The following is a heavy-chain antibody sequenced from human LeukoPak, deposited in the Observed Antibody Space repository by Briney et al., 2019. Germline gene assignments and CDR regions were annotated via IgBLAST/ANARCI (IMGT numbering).Heavy chain of an antibody. CDR3: VRDYYYYMDV. CDR2: ISYSSSTI. V-gene: IGHV3-48*01. J-gene: IGHJ6*03. CDR1: GFTFSSYS. Sequence: GGSLRLSCAASGFTFSSYSMNWARQAPGKGLEWVSYISYSSSTIYYADSVKGRFTISRDNGKNSLYLQMNSLRAEDTAVYYCVRDYYYYMDVWGRGTTVTVSS.